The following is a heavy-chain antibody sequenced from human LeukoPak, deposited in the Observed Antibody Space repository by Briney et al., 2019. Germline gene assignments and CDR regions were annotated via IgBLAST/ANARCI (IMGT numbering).Heavy chain of an antibody. CDR1: GFTFNICT. Sequence: GGSLRLSCAASGFTFNICTMNWLRQAPGQGLEWVSSISSSSTYVYYADSLKGRFTISRDNGKHSLYLQMNSLRAEDTAVYYCAVQRVHHGFDIWGQGTMVTVSS. CDR3: AVQRVHHGFDI. V-gene: IGHV3-21*01. J-gene: IGHJ3*02. CDR2: ISSSSTYV. D-gene: IGHD1-1*01.